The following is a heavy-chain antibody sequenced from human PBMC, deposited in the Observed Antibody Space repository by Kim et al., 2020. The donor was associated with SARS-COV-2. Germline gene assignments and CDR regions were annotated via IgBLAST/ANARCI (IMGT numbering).Heavy chain of an antibody. J-gene: IGHJ3*01. V-gene: IGHV1-24*01. CDR2: FDPEDGET. CDR1: GYTLTELS. Sequence: VSVKVSCKVSGYTLTELSMHWVRQAPGKGLEWMGGFDPEDGETIYAQKFQGRVTMTEDTSTDTAYMELSSLRSEDTAVYYCATADPYLRATQYDAFDVWGQGTMVTVSS. CDR3: ATADPYLRATQYDAFDV. D-gene: IGHD4-17*01.